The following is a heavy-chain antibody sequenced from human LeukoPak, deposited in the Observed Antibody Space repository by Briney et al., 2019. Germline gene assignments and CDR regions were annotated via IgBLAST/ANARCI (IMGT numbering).Heavy chain of an antibody. CDR1: GFTVSSNY. CDR3: ARLVATGYYFDY. D-gene: IGHD5-12*01. CDR2: IYSGGST. Sequence: PGGSLRLSCAASGFTVSSNYMSWVRQAPGKGLEWVSIIYSGGSTFYADSVKGRFTISRDNSKNTLYLQMNSLRAEDTAVYYCARLVATGYYFDYWGQGTLVTVSS. V-gene: IGHV3-53*01. J-gene: IGHJ4*02.